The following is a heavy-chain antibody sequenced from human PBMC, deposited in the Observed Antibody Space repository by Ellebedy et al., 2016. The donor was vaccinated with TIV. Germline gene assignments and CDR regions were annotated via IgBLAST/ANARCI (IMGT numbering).Heavy chain of an antibody. CDR1: GFTFSSYW. CDR3: ISYNWNYATDY. CDR2: ISGDGRST. D-gene: IGHD1-7*01. V-gene: IGHV3-74*01. J-gene: IGHJ4*02. Sequence: PGGSLRLSCAASGFTFSSYWMYRVRQDPGKGLVWVAGISGDGRSTRYADSVKGRFTISRDNAKYTLGLQMNSLRDEDTAVYYCISYNWNYATDYWGQGTLVTVSS.